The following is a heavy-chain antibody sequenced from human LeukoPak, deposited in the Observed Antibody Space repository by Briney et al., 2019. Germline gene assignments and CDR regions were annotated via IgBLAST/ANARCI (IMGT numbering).Heavy chain of an antibody. CDR1: GDTFINYS. CDR2: SSPYNAKT. Sequence: ASLKVSCKASGDTFINYSITWGREAPGQGLEWMGWSSPYNAKTNDAQNLQCRVNMTTDTSTNTAYMELRSLRSDDTAVYSCARGGIDIVTVPVSNWFDRWGQGTLVTVSS. V-gene: IGHV1-18*01. J-gene: IGHJ5*02. D-gene: IGHD2/OR15-2a*01. CDR3: ARGGIDIVTVPVSNWFDR.